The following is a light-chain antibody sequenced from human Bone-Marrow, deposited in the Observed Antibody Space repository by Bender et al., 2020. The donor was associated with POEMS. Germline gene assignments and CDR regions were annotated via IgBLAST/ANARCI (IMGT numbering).Light chain of an antibody. V-gene: IGLV3-1*01. J-gene: IGLJ3*02. CDR3: QAWHSGSSRVV. CDR2: QDS. Sequence: SYELTQPPSVSVSPGQTASITCSGDKLGDKYACWYQQKPGQSPVLVIYQDSKRPSGIPERFSGSNSGNTATLTISGTQAMDEADYFCQAWHSGSSRVVFGGGTKLTVL. CDR1: KLGDKY.